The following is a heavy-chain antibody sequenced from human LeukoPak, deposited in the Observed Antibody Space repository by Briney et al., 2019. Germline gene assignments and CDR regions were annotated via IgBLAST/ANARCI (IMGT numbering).Heavy chain of an antibody. V-gene: IGHV1-2*02. J-gene: IGHJ4*02. CDR3: ARSLTMIVVAPWDY. Sequence: ASVKVSCKASGYTFTGYYMHWVRQAPGQGLEWMGWINPNSGGTNYAQKFQGRVTMTRDTSISTAYMELSRLRSDDTAVYYCARSLTMIVVAPWDYWGQGTLVTVSS. CDR2: INPNSGGT. CDR1: GYTFTGYY. D-gene: IGHD3-22*01.